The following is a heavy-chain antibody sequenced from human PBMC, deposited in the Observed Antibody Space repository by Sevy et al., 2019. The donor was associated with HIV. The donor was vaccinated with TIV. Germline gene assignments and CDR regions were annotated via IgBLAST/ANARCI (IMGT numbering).Heavy chain of an antibody. CDR1: GFTLSDHD. CDR3: AKEDYGGNLPNYFAS. V-gene: IGHV3-30*18. J-gene: IGHJ4*02. D-gene: IGHD4-17*01. CDR2: ISYDGNNR. Sequence: GGSLRLSCAASGFTLSDHDMHWVRQAPGKGLDWMAAISYDGNNRYYAHSVKGRFTISRDNSKNTLYLQMDSVRPEDTAVYYCAKEDYGGNLPNYFASWGQGSRVTVSS.